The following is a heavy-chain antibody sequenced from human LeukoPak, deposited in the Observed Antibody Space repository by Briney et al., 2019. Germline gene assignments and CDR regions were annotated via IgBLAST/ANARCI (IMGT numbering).Heavy chain of an antibody. CDR2: ISAYNGNT. V-gene: IGHV1-18*01. J-gene: IGHJ4*02. CDR1: GGTFSSYA. D-gene: IGHD1-26*01. Sequence: ASVKVSCKASGGTFSSYAISWVRQAPGQGLEWMGWISAYNGNTNYAQKLQGRVTMTTDTSTSTAYMELRSLRSDDTAVYYCARDRVYSGSYYYWGQGTLVTVSS. CDR3: ARDRVYSGSYYY.